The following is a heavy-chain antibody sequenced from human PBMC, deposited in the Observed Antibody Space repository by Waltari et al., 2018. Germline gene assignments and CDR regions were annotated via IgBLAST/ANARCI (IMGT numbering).Heavy chain of an antibody. J-gene: IGHJ4*02. D-gene: IGHD3-10*01. CDR2: INRDGSST. Sequence: EVQLVESGGGLVQPGGSLRLSCAASGFTFFIYWMHWVRQAPGKGLVWVSRINRDGSSTSSADAVKGRFTISRDNAKNTLYLQMNSLRAEDTAVYYCARDAGGSFDYWGQGTLVTVSS. CDR1: GFTFFIYW. V-gene: IGHV3-74*01. CDR3: ARDAGGSFDY.